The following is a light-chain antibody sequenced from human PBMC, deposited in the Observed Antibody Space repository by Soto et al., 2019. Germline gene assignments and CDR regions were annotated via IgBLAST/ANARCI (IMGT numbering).Light chain of an antibody. CDR3: QQYNSFPYT. J-gene: IGKJ2*01. CDR1: QSISSW. CDR2: DAS. V-gene: IGKV1-5*01. Sequence: DIQMTQSPSTLSASVGDRVTITCRASQSISSWLAWYQQKPGKAPKLLIYDASTLESGVPSRFSGSGSGTEFTLTISTLQPDDSATYHCQQYNSFPYTFGQGTKLDIK.